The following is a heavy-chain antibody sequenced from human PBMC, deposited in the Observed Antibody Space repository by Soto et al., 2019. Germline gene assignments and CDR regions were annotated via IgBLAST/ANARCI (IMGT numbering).Heavy chain of an antibody. CDR3: AGEESGMDV. J-gene: IGHJ6*02. V-gene: IGHV3-30-3*01. CDR1: GFTFSSYA. Sequence: QVQLVESGGGVVQPGRSLRLSCAASGFTFSSYAMHWVRQAPGKGLEWVAVISYDGSNKYYADSVKGRFTISRDNSKNTLYLQMNSLRAEDTAVYYCAGEESGMDVWGQGTTVTVSS. CDR2: ISYDGSNK.